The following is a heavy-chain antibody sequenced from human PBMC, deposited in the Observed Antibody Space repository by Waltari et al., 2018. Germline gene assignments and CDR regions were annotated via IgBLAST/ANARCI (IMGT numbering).Heavy chain of an antibody. V-gene: IGHV3-21*01. J-gene: IGHJ3*02. CDR1: GFTFSSYS. CDR2: ISSSSSYI. Sequence: EVQLVESGGGLVKPGGSLRLSCAASGFTFSSYSMNWVRQAPGKGLEWVSSISSSSSYIYYADSVKGRFTISRDNAKNSLYLQMNSLRAEDTAVYYCAACYCSSTSCYEAAFDIWGQGTMVTVSS. D-gene: IGHD2-2*01. CDR3: AACYCSSTSCYEAAFDI.